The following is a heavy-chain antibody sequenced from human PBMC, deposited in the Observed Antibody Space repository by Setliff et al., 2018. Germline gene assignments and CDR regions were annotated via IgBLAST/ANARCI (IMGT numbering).Heavy chain of an antibody. V-gene: IGHV4-34*01. CDR3: ARRWNFGPYGSGIHDGFDM. CDR1: GGSFSAYY. J-gene: IGHJ3*02. D-gene: IGHD3-10*01. Sequence: SETLSLTCAVYGGSFSAYYWSWVRQPPGKGLEWIGEINHSGRTTYNPSLKSRLTMSVDTSKNQFSLKLNSVTAADTAVYYCARRWNFGPYGSGIHDGFDMWGQGTMVTVSS. CDR2: INHSGRT.